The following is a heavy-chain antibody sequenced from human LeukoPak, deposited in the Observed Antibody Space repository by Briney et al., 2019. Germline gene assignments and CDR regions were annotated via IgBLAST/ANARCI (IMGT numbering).Heavy chain of an antibody. V-gene: IGHV1-8*01. J-gene: IGHJ5*02. CDR3: ARVDCSSTSCYRGYNWFDP. D-gene: IGHD2-2*01. CDR1: GYTFTSYD. Sequence: GASVKVSCKASGYTFTSYDINWVRQATGQGLEWMGWMSPNSGNTGYAQKFQGRVTMTRNTSISTAYMELSSLRSEDTAVYYCARVDCSSTSCYRGYNWFDPWGQGTLVTVSS. CDR2: MSPNSGNT.